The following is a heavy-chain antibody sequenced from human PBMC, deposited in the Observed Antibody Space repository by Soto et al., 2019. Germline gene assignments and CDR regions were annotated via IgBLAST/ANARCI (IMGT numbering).Heavy chain of an antibody. CDR1: AASITSYS. J-gene: IGHJ6*02. D-gene: IGHD3-3*01. V-gene: IGHV4-59*01. CDR2: ISYSGST. CDR3: ARAISIYGVLTYGMDV. Sequence: WEPLSLTCTVSAASITSYSWSWVRQPPRKGLEWIGYISYSGSTNYNPSLNSRVTISTHTSNNQFSLRLNSVTSEDTAVYYCARAISIYGVLTYGMDVWGQGTTVPVSS.